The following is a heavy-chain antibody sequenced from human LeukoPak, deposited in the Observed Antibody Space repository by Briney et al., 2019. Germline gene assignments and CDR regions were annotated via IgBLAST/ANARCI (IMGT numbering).Heavy chain of an antibody. D-gene: IGHD2-15*01. V-gene: IGHV1-2*02. CDR2: INPNSGGT. J-gene: IGHJ4*02. Sequence: ASVKVSCKASGYTFTGYYMHWVRQAPGQGLEWMGWINPNSGGTNYAQKFQGRVTMTRDTSISTAYMELSRLRSDDTAVYYCARDLKGNCSGGSCYSRAYEYWGQGTLVTVSS. CDR3: ARDLKGNCSGGSCYSRAYEY. CDR1: GYTFTGYY.